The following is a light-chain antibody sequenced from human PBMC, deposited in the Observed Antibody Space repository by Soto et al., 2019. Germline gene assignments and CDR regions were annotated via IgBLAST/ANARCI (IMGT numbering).Light chain of an antibody. CDR2: AAS. J-gene: IGKJ1*01. V-gene: IGKV3-20*01. Sequence: EIVLTQSPGTLSLSPGERATLSCRASQSVSSNYFAWYQQKAGQAPRLLIYAASSMAAGIPDRFSGSGSGTDFTLTISRLEPEDVAVYYCHQYGSSRTFGQGTKVEIK. CDR1: QSVSSNY. CDR3: HQYGSSRT.